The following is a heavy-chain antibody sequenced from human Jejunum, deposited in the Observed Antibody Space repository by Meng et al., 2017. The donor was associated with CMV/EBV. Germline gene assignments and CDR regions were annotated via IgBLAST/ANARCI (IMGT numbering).Heavy chain of an antibody. D-gene: IGHD3-22*01. CDR1: VSSKSAA. Sequence: VSSKSAAWNWIRQSPSRGLEWLGRIYYRSQWYSDYVVSVRGRISINPDTSRNQFSLHLSSVTPEDTAIYYCSRNEFERMIHWFDPWGQGTLVTVSS. J-gene: IGHJ5*02. V-gene: IGHV6-1*01. CDR3: SRNEFERMIHWFDP. CDR2: IYYRSQWYS.